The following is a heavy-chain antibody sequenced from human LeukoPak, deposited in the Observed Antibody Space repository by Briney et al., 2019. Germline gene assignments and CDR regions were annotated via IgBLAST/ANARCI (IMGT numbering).Heavy chain of an antibody. Sequence: SETLSLTCTVSGGSISSYYWSWIRQPPGKGLEWIGYISYSGRTNYNPSLKSRVTISVDTSKNQFSLKLSSVTAADTAVYYCASGLGYCSSTSCYAAYYFDYWGQGTLVTVSS. J-gene: IGHJ4*02. CDR3: ASGLGYCSSTSCYAAYYFDY. CDR2: ISYSGRT. CDR1: GGSISSYY. V-gene: IGHV4-59*12. D-gene: IGHD2-2*01.